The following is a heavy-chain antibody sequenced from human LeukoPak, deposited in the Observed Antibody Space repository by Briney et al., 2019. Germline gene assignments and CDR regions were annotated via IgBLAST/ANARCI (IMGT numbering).Heavy chain of an antibody. CDR3: ATVDTAMAYFDY. J-gene: IGHJ4*02. D-gene: IGHD5-18*01. Sequence: SETLSLTCTVSGGSISSYYWSWIRQPPGKGLEWIGYIYYSGSTNYNPSLKGRVTISVDTSKNQFSLKLSSVTAADTAVYYCATVDTAMAYFDYWGQGTLVTVSS. CDR1: GGSISSYY. V-gene: IGHV4-59*01. CDR2: IYYSGST.